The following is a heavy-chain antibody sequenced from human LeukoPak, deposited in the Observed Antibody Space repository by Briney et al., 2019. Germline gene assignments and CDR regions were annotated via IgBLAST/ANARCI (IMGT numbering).Heavy chain of an antibody. Sequence: SEALSLTCGVSGGSISGTNWWSWVRQSPGQGLEWIGEISLAGQTNYNPSLNGRATMSLDKSSNQLSLHLTSVTAADTATYYCSRESGPFCPFGYWGQGTLVIVSS. CDR3: SRESGPFCPFGY. CDR1: GGSISGTNW. D-gene: IGHD1-26*01. J-gene: IGHJ4*02. CDR2: ISLAGQT. V-gene: IGHV4/OR15-8*02.